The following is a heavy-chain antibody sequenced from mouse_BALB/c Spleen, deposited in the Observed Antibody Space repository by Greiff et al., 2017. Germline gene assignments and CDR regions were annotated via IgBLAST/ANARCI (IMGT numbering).Heavy chain of an antibody. CDR1: GFNIEDTY. D-gene: IGHD2-10*02. CDR2: IDPANGNT. V-gene: IGHV14-3*02. CDR3: ASTTYGNYGGDY. Sequence: EVQLQQSGAELVKPGASVKLSCTASGFNIEDTYMHWVKQRPEQGLEWIGRIDPANGNTKYDPKFQGKATITADTSSNTAYLQLSSLTSEDTAVYYCASTTYGNYGGDYWGQGTSVTVSS. J-gene: IGHJ4*01.